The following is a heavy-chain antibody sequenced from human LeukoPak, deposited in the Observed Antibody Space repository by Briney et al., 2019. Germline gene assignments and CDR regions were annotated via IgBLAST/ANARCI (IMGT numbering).Heavy chain of an antibody. CDR2: IDPGDSFT. J-gene: IGHJ4*02. D-gene: IGHD2-8*02. V-gene: IGHV5-10-1*01. CDR1: GYSFSSYW. CDR3: ARDGGGVSSWVSH. Sequence: GGSLRLSCKGSGYSFSSYWISWVRQMPGKGLEWMGRIDPGDSFTKYRPSLEGRVTISAVKSLSTVYLQWSSLKASDTAIYYCARDGGGVSSWVSHWGQGTLVTVSS.